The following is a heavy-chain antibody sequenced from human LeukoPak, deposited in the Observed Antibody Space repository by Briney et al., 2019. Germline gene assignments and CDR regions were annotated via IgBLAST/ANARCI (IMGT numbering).Heavy chain of an antibody. CDR2: IYYSGST. D-gene: IGHD3-3*01. J-gene: IGHJ4*02. CDR3: ARASTIFGHFAY. CDR1: GGSISGTPYY. Sequence: SETLSLTCAISGGSISGTPYYWGWIRQPPGKGLEWIGSIYYSGSTYYNPSLKSRLTISVDTSKNQFSLKLSTVTAADTAVYYCARASTIFGHFAYWGRGTLVTVSS. V-gene: IGHV4-39*07.